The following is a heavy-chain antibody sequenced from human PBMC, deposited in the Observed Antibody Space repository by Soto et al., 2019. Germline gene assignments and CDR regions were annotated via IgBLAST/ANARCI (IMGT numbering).Heavy chain of an antibody. Sequence: SGPTLVNPTQTLTLTCTFSGFSLSTSGMCVSWIRQPPGKALEWLALIDWDDDKYYSTSLKTRLTISKDTSKNQVVLTMTNMDPVDTATYYCARNAPLTTCRYDYRRMAVWSEGTTCAV. CDR1: GFSLSTSGMC. CDR2: IDWDDDK. CDR3: ARNAPLTTCRYDYRRMAV. V-gene: IGHV2-70*01. J-gene: IGHJ6*02. D-gene: IGHD3-3*01.